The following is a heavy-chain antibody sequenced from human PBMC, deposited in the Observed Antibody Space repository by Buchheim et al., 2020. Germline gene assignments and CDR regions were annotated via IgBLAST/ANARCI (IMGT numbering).Heavy chain of an antibody. J-gene: IGHJ5*02. CDR2: ISVNGGIT. CDR3: ARGSVGTTKRFDP. V-gene: IGHV3-23*01. D-gene: IGHD1-7*01. CDR1: GFSFSTYG. Sequence: EVQLLESGGGLVQPGGSLRLSCAASGFSFSTYGMSWVRQAPGKGLEWVSSISVNGGITEYADSVKGRFTISRDNSKNTLFLQMNSLTGEDTAVYYCARGSVGTTKRFDPWGQGTL.